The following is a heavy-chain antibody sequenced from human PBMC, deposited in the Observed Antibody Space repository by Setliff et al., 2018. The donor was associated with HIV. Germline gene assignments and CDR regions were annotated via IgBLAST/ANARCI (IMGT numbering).Heavy chain of an antibody. CDR3: AKDGISGGAYPPYYFDN. CDR1: GFTVSSNY. CDR2: ISYDGSNK. Sequence: GGSLRLSCAASGFTVSSNYMSWVRQAPGKGLEWVAVISYDGSNKYYADSVKGRFTISRDNSKNTLYLQMNGLRVEDTAVYYCAKDGISGGAYPPYYFDNWGHGTLVTVSS. J-gene: IGHJ4*01. D-gene: IGHD2-15*01. V-gene: IGHV3-30*18.